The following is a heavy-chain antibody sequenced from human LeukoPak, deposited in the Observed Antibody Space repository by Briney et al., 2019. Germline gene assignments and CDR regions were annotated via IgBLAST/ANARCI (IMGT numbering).Heavy chain of an antibody. CDR1: GFIFSSYA. CDR3: AKPKLTSYIFDN. D-gene: IGHD1-26*01. Sequence: PGGSLRLSCAASGFIFSSYAMTWVRQAPGKGLEWVSGISDDGDSTYYTDSVKGRFSISRDNSKNTLYLQMNRLRAEDTAVYYCAKPKLTSYIFDNWGQGALVTVSS. J-gene: IGHJ4*02. CDR2: ISDDGDST. V-gene: IGHV3-23*01.